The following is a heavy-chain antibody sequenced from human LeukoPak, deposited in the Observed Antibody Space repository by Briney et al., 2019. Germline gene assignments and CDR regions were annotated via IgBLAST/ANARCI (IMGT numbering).Heavy chain of an antibody. D-gene: IGHD2-2*01. Sequence: GGSLRLSCAASGFTFSSYWMHWVRQAPGKGPEWVGRIKNKANSYATEYAASVKGRFTVSREDSKNALYLQMNSLKTEDTAVYYCTREGRYCSSTSCYVCLDFWGQGTLVTVSS. V-gene: IGHV3-72*01. J-gene: IGHJ4*02. CDR1: GFTFSSYW. CDR3: TREGRYCSSTSCYVCLDF. CDR2: IKNKANSYAT.